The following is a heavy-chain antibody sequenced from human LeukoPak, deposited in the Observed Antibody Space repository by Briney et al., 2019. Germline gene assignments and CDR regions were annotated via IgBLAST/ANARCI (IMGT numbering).Heavy chain of an antibody. CDR1: GGSISSGGYY. D-gene: IGHD2-15*01. Sequence: SQTLSLTCTVSGGSISSGGYYWSWIRQHPWKGLEWIGYIYYSGSTYYNPSLKSRVTISVDTSKNQFSLKLSSVTAADTAVYYCARVAYGGNWFDPWGQGTLVTVSS. V-gene: IGHV4-31*03. J-gene: IGHJ5*02. CDR2: IYYSGST. CDR3: ARVAYGGNWFDP.